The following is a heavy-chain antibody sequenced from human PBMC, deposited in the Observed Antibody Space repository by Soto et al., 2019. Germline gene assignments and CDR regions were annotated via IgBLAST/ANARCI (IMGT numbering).Heavy chain of an antibody. CDR3: ARDSGYGSGASVSHYLDY. CDR2: IGTAGDT. Sequence: GGSLRLSCAASGFTFSSYDMHWVRQATGKGLEWVSAIGTAGDTYYPGSVKGRFTISRENAKNSLYLQMNSLRAGDTAVYYCARDSGYGSGASVSHYLDYWGHGTLVTVSS. J-gene: IGHJ4*01. D-gene: IGHD3-10*01. V-gene: IGHV3-13*01. CDR1: GFTFSSYD.